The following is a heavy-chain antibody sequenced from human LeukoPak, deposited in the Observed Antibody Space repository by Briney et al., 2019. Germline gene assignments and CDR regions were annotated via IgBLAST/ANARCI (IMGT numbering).Heavy chain of an antibody. Sequence: PGGSLRLSCAASGFTFSSYVMTWVRQAPGKGLVWVSTINVGGATAYYADSVKGRFTTSRDTSKNILYLYMNSLRAEDTALYYCCFGVLSSVFFDYWGQGTPVTVSS. J-gene: IGHJ4*02. CDR3: CFGVLSSVFFDY. CDR1: GFTFSSYV. CDR2: INVGGATA. D-gene: IGHD3-3*01. V-gene: IGHV3-23*01.